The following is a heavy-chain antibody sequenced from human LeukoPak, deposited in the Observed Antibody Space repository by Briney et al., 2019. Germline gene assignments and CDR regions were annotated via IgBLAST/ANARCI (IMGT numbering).Heavy chain of an antibody. CDR1: GFTFKLYW. CDR3: ARHLGPIAASPDY. CDR2: INDDGSDI. Sequence: GGSLRLSCAVSGFTFKLYWMHWVRQAPGKGPVWVSRINDDGSDITYADSVEGRFTISRDDAKNSLYLQMNSLRAEDTAVYYCARHLGPIAASPDYWGQGTLVTVSS. V-gene: IGHV3-74*01. D-gene: IGHD6-13*01. J-gene: IGHJ4*02.